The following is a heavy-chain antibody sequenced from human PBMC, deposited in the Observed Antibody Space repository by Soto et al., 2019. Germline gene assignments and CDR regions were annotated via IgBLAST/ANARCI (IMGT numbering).Heavy chain of an antibody. D-gene: IGHD2-8*01. CDR2: ISYDGSSK. Sequence: GRPHLVPCAAACCTSVNYGSRWVSKAPGKGLEWVAVISYDGSSKYYADSVKGRFTISRDNSKNTLYLQMNSLRAEDTAEYFCGKDSYTNYGYFDYWGQGTLVTVSS. CDR1: CCTSVNYG. V-gene: IGHV3-30*18. CDR3: GKDSYTNYGYFDY. J-gene: IGHJ4*02.